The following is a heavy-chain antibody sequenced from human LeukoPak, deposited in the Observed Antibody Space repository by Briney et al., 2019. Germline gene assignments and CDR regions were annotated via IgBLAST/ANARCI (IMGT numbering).Heavy chain of an antibody. CDR1: GFTFSSYA. V-gene: IGHV3-23*01. D-gene: IGHD3-3*01. CDR3: AKDRLSDPYDFWSGYYRGDDY. CDR2: ISGSGGST. J-gene: IGHJ4*02. Sequence: PGGSLRLSCAASGFTFSSYAMSWVRQAPGKGLEWVSAISGSGGSTYYADSVKGRFTTSRDNSKNTLYLQMNSLRAEDTAVYYCAKDRLSDPYDFWSGYYRGDDYWGQGTLVTVSS.